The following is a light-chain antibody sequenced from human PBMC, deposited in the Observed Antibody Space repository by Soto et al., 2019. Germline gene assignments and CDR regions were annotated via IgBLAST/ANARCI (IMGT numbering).Light chain of an antibody. CDR2: DAS. CDR3: QQRNNWPPIT. CDR1: QSVSSY. Sequence: EIVMTHSPATLSLSPWQRATLSFSSSQSVSSYLAWYQQKPGQAPRLLIYDASNRATGVPARFSGSGSGTDFTLTISSLEPEDFALYYCQQRNNWPPITFGQGTRLEIK. V-gene: IGKV3-11*01. J-gene: IGKJ5*01.